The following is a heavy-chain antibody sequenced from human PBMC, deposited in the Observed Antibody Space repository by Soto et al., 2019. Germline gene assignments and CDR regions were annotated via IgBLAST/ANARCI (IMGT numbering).Heavy chain of an antibody. CDR3: ARDGGRYYALDV. V-gene: IGHV4-38-2*02. Sequence: KPSETLSLTCAVSGYSISSGYYWGWFRQPPGKGLEWIATIYHSGSTYYSPSLKSRLTISVDTSKNQFSLKLTSVTAADTAVYYCARDGGRYYALDVWGQGTTVTVSS. CDR1: GYSISSGYY. J-gene: IGHJ6*02. CDR2: IYHSGST. D-gene: IGHD3-3*01.